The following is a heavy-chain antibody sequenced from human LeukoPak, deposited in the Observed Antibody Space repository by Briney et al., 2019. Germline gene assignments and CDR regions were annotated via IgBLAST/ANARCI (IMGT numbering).Heavy chain of an antibody. V-gene: IGHV4-4*07. CDR2: IYTSWST. J-gene: IGHJ6*03. D-gene: IGHD3-9*01. CDR3: ARGITYYDILTGRAPSYYMDV. CDR1: GGSISSYY. Sequence: SETLSLTCTVSGGSISSYYWSWIRQPAGKGLEWIGRIYTSWSTNYNPSLKSRVTMSVDTSKNQFSLKLSSVTAADTAVYYCARGITYYDILTGRAPSYYMDVWGKGTTVTVSS.